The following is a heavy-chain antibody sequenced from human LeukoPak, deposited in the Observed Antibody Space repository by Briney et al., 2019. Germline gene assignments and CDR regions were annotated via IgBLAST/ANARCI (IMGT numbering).Heavy chain of an antibody. CDR3: AISSGGPYYVDF. CDR1: GFTVSSNY. J-gene: IGHJ4*02. Sequence: PGGSLRLSCAASGFTVSSNYMSWVRQAPGKGLEWVSVVSSGGSTYYADSGKGRFTLSRDNSKNTLYLQMNTLRADDTAVYYCAISSGGPYYVDFWGQGTLVTVSS. V-gene: IGHV3-53*01. D-gene: IGHD2-15*01. CDR2: VSSGGST.